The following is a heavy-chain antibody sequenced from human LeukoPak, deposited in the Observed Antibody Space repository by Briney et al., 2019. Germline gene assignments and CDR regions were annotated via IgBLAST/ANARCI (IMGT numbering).Heavy chain of an antibody. CDR2: IYTSGST. Sequence: PSETLSLTCIVSGGSISNYYWSWIRQPAGKGLEGIGRIYTSGSTNYNPSLKSRVTMSVDTSKNQFSLKLTSVSAADTAVYYCARGSGYSYGYPFDYWGQGTLVTVSS. D-gene: IGHD5-18*01. CDR3: ARGSGYSYGYPFDY. CDR1: GGSISNYY. V-gene: IGHV4-4*07. J-gene: IGHJ4*02.